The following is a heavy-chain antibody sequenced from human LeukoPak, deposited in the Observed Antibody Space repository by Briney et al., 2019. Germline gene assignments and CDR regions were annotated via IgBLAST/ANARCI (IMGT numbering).Heavy chain of an antibody. CDR1: GGSISSYY. V-gene: IGHV4-59*12. CDR3: ARGRRYDYVWGSYRSQPYYFDY. CDR2: IYYSGST. Sequence: PSETLSLTCTVSGGSISSYYWSWIRQPPGKGLEWIGYIYYSGSTNYNPSLKSRVTISVDTSKNQFSLKLSSVTAADTAVYYCARGRRYDYVWGSYRSQPYYFDYWGQGTLVTVSS. D-gene: IGHD3-16*02. J-gene: IGHJ4*02.